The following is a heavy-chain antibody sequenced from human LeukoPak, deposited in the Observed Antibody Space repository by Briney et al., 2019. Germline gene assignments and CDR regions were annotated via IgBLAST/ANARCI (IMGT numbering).Heavy chain of an antibody. CDR1: GFIFSSYA. CDR3: ARSRDGYNVFDY. J-gene: IGHJ4*02. Sequence: GGSLRLSCAASGFIFSSYAMSWVRQAPGKGLEWVSHITSSSSTIYYADSVKGRFTISRDNAKNSLFLQMNSLRAEDTAVYYCARSRDGYNVFDYWGQGTLVTVSS. V-gene: IGHV3-48*01. CDR2: ITSSSSTI. D-gene: IGHD5-24*01.